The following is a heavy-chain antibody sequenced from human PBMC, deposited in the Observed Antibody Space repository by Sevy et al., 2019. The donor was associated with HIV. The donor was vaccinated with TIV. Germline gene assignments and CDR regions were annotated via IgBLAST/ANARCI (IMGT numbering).Heavy chain of an antibody. CDR3: ARLTTQPTSDLYGLDV. CDR2: INSDSGVT. Sequence: ASVKVSCKASGYIFTDYYIHWVRQAPGQGLEWMAWINSDSGVTNYAQRFQGEVTVTRDPSLSTAYLELTNLKSNDTAIYYWARLTTQPTSDLYGLDVWGHGTTVTVSS. J-gene: IGHJ6*02. V-gene: IGHV1-2*02. D-gene: IGHD4-17*01. CDR1: GYIFTDYY.